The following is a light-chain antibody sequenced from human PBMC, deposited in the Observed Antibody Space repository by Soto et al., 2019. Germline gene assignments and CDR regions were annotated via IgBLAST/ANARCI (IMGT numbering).Light chain of an antibody. J-gene: IGKJ4*01. Sequence: DIQMTQSPSTLSASIGDRVTITCRASQSINSWLAWYQQKPGKPPKLLIYDASSLESGVPSRFSGSGSGTEFTFTISSLQPDDFATYYCQQYNSYSPLTFGGGTKVDIK. CDR2: DAS. CDR1: QSINSW. V-gene: IGKV1-5*01. CDR3: QQYNSYSPLT.